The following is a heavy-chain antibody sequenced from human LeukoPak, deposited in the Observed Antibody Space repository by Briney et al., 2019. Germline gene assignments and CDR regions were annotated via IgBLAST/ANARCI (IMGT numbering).Heavy chain of an antibody. CDR1: GFTFSSYA. V-gene: IGHV3-23*01. CDR3: AKVGGGYCSSTSCSFDY. D-gene: IGHD2-2*01. J-gene: IGHJ4*02. Sequence: GGSLRLSCAASGFTFSSYAMSWVRQAPGKGLEWVSAISGSGGSTYYADSVKGLFTISTDNSKNTLYLQMNSLRAEDTPVYYCAKVGGGYCSSTSCSFDYWGQRTLVTVSS. CDR2: ISGSGGST.